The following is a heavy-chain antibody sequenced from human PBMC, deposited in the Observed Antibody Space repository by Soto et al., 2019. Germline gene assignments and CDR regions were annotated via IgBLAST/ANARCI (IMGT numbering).Heavy chain of an antibody. D-gene: IGHD4-4*01. CDR1: GDTFTTYG. CDR2: ISAYNGNT. CDR3: ARDAVSGDYSHHLDY. V-gene: IGHV1-18*01. J-gene: IGHJ4*02. Sequence: QVQLVQSGPEVKKPGASVKVSCKASGDTFTTYGINWVRQAPGQGLEWMGWISAYNGNTAYAQRFQGRVTVTTDTSTSTAYMELRSLRSDDTAVYYCARDAVSGDYSHHLDYWGQGTLVSVSS.